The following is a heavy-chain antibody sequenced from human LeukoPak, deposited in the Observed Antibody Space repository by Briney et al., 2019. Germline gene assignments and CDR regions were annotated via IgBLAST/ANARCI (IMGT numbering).Heavy chain of an antibody. CDR2: IYHSGST. V-gene: IGHV4-38-2*02. D-gene: IGHD1-14*01. CDR3: ARDQPQDY. J-gene: IGHJ4*02. Sequence: SQTLSLTCTVSGYSISSGYYWGWIRQPPGKGLEWIGSIYHSGSTYYNPSLKSRVTISVDTSKNQFSLKLSPVTAADTAVYYCARDQPQDYWGQGTLVTVSS. CDR1: GYSISSGYY.